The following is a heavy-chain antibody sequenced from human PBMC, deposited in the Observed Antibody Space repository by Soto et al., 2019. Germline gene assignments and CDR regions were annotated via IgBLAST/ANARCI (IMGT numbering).Heavy chain of an antibody. Sequence: SETLSLTCTVSGGSVSSGSYYWSWVRQPPGKGLEWIGYIYYSGSTNYNPSLKSRVTISVDTSKNQFSLKLSSVTAADTAVYYCARDRRAKDCSGGSCYSYYYGMDVRGQGTTVTVSS. CDR2: IYYSGST. V-gene: IGHV4-61*01. CDR3: ARDRRAKDCSGGSCYSYYYGMDV. D-gene: IGHD2-15*01. CDR1: GGSVSSGSYY. J-gene: IGHJ6*02.